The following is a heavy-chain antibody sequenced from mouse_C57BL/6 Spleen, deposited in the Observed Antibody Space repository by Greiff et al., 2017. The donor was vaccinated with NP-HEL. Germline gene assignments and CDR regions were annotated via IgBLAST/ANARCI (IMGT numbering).Heavy chain of an antibody. CDR2: ISSGGDYI. CDR3: TRGGGNYYYAMDY. Sequence: EVMLVESGEGLVKPGGSLKLSCAASGFTFSSYAMSWVRQTPEKRLEWVAYISSGGDYIYYADTVKGRFTISRDNARNTLYLQMSSLKSEDTAMYYCTRGGGNYYYAMDYWGQGTSVTVSS. CDR1: GFTFSSYA. D-gene: IGHD2-1*01. V-gene: IGHV5-9-1*02. J-gene: IGHJ4*01.